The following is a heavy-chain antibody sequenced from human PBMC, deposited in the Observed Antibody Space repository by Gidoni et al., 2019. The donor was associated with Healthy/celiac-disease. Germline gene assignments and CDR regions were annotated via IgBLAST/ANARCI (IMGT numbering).Heavy chain of an antibody. Sequence: EVQLVESGGGLVQPGGSLRLSCAASGFPFSSYWMSWVRQAPGKGLEWVANIKQDGSEKYYVDSVKGRFTISRDNAKNSLYLQMNSLRAEDTAVYYCARDGAGYSYGSRDHWGQGTLVTVSS. CDR2: IKQDGSEK. D-gene: IGHD5-18*01. J-gene: IGHJ4*02. CDR3: ARDGAGYSYGSRDH. CDR1: GFPFSSYW. V-gene: IGHV3-7*03.